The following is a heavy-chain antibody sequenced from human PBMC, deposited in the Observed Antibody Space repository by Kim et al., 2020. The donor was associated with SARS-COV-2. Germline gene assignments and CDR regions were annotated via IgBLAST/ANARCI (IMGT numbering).Heavy chain of an antibody. Sequence: ASVKVSCKASGYTFTGYYMHWVRQAPGQGLEWMGWINPNSGGTNYAQKFQGRVTMTRDTSISTAYMELSRLRSDDTAVYYCAREIVVVPAATGDAFDIWGQGTMVTVSS. CDR3: AREIVVVPAATGDAFDI. J-gene: IGHJ3*02. V-gene: IGHV1-2*02. CDR1: GYTFTGYY. D-gene: IGHD2-2*01. CDR2: INPNSGGT.